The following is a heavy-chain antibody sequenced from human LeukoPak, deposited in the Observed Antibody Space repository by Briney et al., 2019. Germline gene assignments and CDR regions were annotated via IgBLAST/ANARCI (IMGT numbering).Heavy chain of an antibody. Sequence: SETLSLTCAVSGGSISSYYWSWIRQPPGKGLEWIGYIYYSGSTNYNPSLKSRVTISVDTSKNQFSLKLSSVTAADTAVYYCARDYRLLWFGESRAYFDYWGQGTLVTVSS. D-gene: IGHD3-10*01. CDR2: IYYSGST. J-gene: IGHJ4*02. CDR1: GGSISSYY. V-gene: IGHV4-59*01. CDR3: ARDYRLLWFGESRAYFDY.